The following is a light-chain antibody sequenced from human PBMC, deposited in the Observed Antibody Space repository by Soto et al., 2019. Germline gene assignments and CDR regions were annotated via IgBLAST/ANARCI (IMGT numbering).Light chain of an antibody. CDR2: DAY. CDR3: QKSDHLPL. J-gene: IGKJ3*01. V-gene: IGKV1-33*01. Sequence: DIHITQSPPSLSSSLGDKVTITCQASHDIGNSLNWYQDKPGQPTKLVIYDAYNLETGVPSTFSGNGYGTDFTFTISSLRPEDIATYYCQKSDHLPLFGPGTKVDIK. CDR1: HDIGNS.